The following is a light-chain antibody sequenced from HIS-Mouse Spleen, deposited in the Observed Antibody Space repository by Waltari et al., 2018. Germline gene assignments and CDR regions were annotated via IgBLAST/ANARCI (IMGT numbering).Light chain of an antibody. Sequence: QSALTQPPSASGSPGQSVTISCTGPSSDVGGYNYVPWYQQHPGNAPKLMIYEVSKRPSGVPDRFSGSKSGNTASLTVSGLQAEDEADYYCSSYAGSNNLGVFGTGTKVTVL. CDR3: SSYAGSNNLGV. J-gene: IGLJ1*01. CDR1: SSDVGGYNY. CDR2: EVS. V-gene: IGLV2-8*01.